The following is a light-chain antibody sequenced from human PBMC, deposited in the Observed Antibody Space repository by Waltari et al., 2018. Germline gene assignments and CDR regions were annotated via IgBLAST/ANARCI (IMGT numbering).Light chain of an antibody. V-gene: IGKV3-15*01. CDR2: DAS. CDR1: QSVSNY. CDR3: QQYNRWPPIT. J-gene: IGKJ5*01. Sequence: ETVLTQSPATLSLSPGERATLSCRASQSVSNYLAWYQQKPGQAPRLLIYDASNRATSIPAKFRGSGSGTEFTLTISSLQSEDFAVYYCQQYNRWPPITFGHGTRLEIK.